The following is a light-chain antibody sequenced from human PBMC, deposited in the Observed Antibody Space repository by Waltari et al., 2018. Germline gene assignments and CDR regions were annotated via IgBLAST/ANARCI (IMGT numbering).Light chain of an antibody. CDR1: QTLNSRH. CDR3: QRSGGS. CDR2: GTS. J-gene: IGKJ3*01. V-gene: IGKV3-20*01. Sequence: ENGVTQSPGTLSLSPGERATLSCRTSQTLNSRHLAWYQHKPGQAPRLLIYGTSDRASGVPERFSGSGSGTDFTLTISRLEPEDFAVYYCQRSGGSFGPGTKVDVK.